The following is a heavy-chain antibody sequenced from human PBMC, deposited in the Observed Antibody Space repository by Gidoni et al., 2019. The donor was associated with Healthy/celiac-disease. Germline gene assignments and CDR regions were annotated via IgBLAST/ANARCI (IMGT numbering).Heavy chain of an antibody. CDR2: TYHSGST. CDR3: ARGLNIGYSSSWAALFDY. CDR1: VCSISSGGYS. J-gene: IGHJ4*02. Sequence: QLQLQESGSGLVKPSQTLSLTCAVSVCSISSGGYSWSWIRPPPGKGLEWIGYTYHSGSTYYNPSLKSRVTISVDRSKNQFSLKLSSVTAADTAVYYCARGLNIGYSSSWAALFDYWGQGTLVTVSS. D-gene: IGHD6-13*01. V-gene: IGHV4-30-2*01.